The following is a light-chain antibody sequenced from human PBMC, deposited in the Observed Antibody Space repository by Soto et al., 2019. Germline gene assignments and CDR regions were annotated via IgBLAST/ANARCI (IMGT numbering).Light chain of an antibody. V-gene: IGKV3-11*01. J-gene: IGKJ1*01. CDR2: GAS. CDR1: ENVRTF. CDR3: QQHSHWPPWT. Sequence: VLTQSPATLSLSPGERATLSCRASENVRTFVDWYQQKPGQAPRLLIYGASNRATDSPARFSGSGSGTDFTLNISNLEPEDFAVYYCQQHSHWPPWTFGQGTRVEIQ.